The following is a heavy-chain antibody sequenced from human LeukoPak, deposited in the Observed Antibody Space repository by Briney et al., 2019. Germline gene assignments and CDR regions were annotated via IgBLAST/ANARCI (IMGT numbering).Heavy chain of an antibody. CDR2: TSGSGGST. CDR1: GFTFSSYA. J-gene: IGHJ3*02. D-gene: IGHD3-22*01. V-gene: IGHV3-23*01. CDR3: ATKVRYYDSSGYYYEDAFDI. Sequence: GGSLRLSCAASGFTFSSYAMSWVRQAPGKGLEWVSATSGSGGSTYYADSVKGRFTISRDNSKNTLYLQMNSLRAEDTAVYYCATKVRYYDSSGYYYEDAFDIWGQGTMVTVSS.